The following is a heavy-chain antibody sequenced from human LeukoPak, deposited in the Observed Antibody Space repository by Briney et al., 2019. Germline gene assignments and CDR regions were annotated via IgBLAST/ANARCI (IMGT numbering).Heavy chain of an antibody. V-gene: IGHV3-23*01. D-gene: IGHD1-1*01. CDR1: GFTFSSYA. CDR2: ISGSGRT. CDR3: AKDLGGTTPFLVSFDI. Sequence: PGGSLRLSCATSGFTFSSYALTWVRQAPGKGLEWVSGISGSGRTYYADSVKGRFTISRDNSKNTLYLQMNSLRAEDTAVYYCAKDLGGTTPFLVSFDIWGQGTMVTVSS. J-gene: IGHJ3*02.